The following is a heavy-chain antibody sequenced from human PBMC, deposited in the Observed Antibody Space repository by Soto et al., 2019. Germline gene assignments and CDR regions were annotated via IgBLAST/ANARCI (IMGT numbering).Heavy chain of an antibody. CDR2: IYYNGDT. V-gene: IGHV4-39*01. CDR3: ARGGKYYQQETYFFDY. D-gene: IGHD3-16*01. J-gene: IGHJ4*01. CDR1: GGSISSSGYY. Sequence: SETRSLTCTVSGGSISSSGYYWAWLRQPPGRGLEWIGSIYYNGDTYFYPSLKSRVTISVDTSKNQFSLKLTSVTAADTALYFCARGGKYYQQETYFFDYWGQGSLVTVSS.